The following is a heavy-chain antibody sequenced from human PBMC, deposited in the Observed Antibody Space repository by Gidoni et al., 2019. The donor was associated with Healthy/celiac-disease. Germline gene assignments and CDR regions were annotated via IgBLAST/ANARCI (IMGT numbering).Heavy chain of an antibody. V-gene: IGHV3-66*02. J-gene: IGHJ5*02. CDR1: GFTVSSNY. CDR3: ARAVNSYYDFWSGYYNWFDP. D-gene: IGHD3-3*01. Sequence: EVQLVESGGGLVQPGGSLRLSCAASGFTVSSNYMSWVRQAPGKGLEWVSVIYSGGSTYYADSVKGRFTISRDNSKNTLYLQMNSLRAEDTAVYYCARAVNSYYDFWSGYYNWFDPWGQGTLVTVSS. CDR2: IYSGGST.